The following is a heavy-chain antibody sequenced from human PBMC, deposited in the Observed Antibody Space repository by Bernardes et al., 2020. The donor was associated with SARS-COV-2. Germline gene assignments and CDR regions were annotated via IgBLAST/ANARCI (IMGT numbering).Heavy chain of an antibody. CDR3: ARDFNRYCGGDCHYGMDV. J-gene: IGHJ6*02. CDR2: INPNTGGT. D-gene: IGHD2-21*02. V-gene: IGHV1-2*04. Sequence: ASVKVSCKASGYTFTGYFIHWVRQAPGQRLEWMGWINPNTGGTNYAQKFQGWVTMTRDTSISTAYMELSRLRSDDTAVYYCARDFNRYCGGDCHYGMDVWGQGTTVTVSS. CDR1: GYTFTGYF.